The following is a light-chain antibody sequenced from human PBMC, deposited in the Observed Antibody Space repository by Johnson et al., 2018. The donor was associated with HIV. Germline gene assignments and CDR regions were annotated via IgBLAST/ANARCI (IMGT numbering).Light chain of an antibody. CDR1: SSNIGNNY. CDR2: ENN. CDR3: GTWDSSLSSYV. V-gene: IGLV1-51*02. Sequence: QSVLTQPPSVSAAPGQKVTISCSGSSSNIGNNYVSWYQQLPGTAPKLLIYENNKRPSGIPDRFSGSKSGTSATLGITGFQTGDEADYYCGTWDSSLSSYVFGTWTKVTVL. J-gene: IGLJ1*01.